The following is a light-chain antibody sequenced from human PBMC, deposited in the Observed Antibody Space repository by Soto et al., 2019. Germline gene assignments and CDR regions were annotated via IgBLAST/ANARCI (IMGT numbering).Light chain of an antibody. Sequence: EIVLTQSPATLSLSPGERATLSCRASQSVSSYLAWYQQKPGQAPRLLIYDASKRATDIPARFSGSGFGTDYTLTISSLEPEDFAVYYCQQRSKWRTFGQGTKVDIK. CDR3: QQRSKWRT. CDR1: QSVSSY. CDR2: DAS. V-gene: IGKV3-11*01. J-gene: IGKJ1*01.